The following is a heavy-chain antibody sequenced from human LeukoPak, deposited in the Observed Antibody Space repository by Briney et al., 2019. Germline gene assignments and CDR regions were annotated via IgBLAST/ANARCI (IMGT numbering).Heavy chain of an antibody. CDR1: GFTLRSYG. CDR3: ARDDIAAAPGVKGGPFDY. CDR2: IKQVGSEK. Sequence: GGPLRLSCPASGFTLRSYGMHWVGQAPGKGLDGVANIKQVGSEKYYVDSVKGRFTISRDNAKNSLYLQMNSLRAEETAVYYCARDDIAAAPGVKGGPFDYWGEGSLVTVSS. V-gene: IGHV3-7*01. J-gene: IGHJ4*02. D-gene: IGHD6-13*01.